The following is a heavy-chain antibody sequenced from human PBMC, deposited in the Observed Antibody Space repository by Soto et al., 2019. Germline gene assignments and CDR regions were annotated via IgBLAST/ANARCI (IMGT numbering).Heavy chain of an antibody. J-gene: IGHJ4*02. CDR1: GFTFSSYG. V-gene: IGHV3-30*18. D-gene: IGHD6-13*01. CDR3: AKGVAAAGNDY. Sequence: QVQLVESGGGVVQPGRSLRLSCAASGFTFSSYGMHWVRQAPGKGLEWVAVISYDGSNKYYADSVKGRFTISRDNSKNTLYLQMNSLRAEDTAVYYCAKGVAAAGNDYWGQGTLVTVSS. CDR2: ISYDGSNK.